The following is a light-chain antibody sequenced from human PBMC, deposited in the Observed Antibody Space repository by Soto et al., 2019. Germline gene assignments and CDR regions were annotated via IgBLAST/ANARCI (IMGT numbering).Light chain of an antibody. CDR2: AAS. CDR1: QSISSY. CDR3: QQSYSTPCT. J-gene: IGKJ1*01. V-gene: IGKV1-39*01. Sequence: DIQMTQSPSSLSASVGDRVTITCRASQSISSYLNWYQQKPGKAPKLLIYAASSLQSGVPSRFGGSGSGTDFTLTISSLQPEDFATYYCQQSYSTPCTFGQGTKVDIK.